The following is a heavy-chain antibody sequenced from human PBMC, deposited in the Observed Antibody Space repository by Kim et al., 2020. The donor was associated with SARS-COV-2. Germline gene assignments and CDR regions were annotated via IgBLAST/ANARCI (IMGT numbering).Heavy chain of an antibody. Sequence: SETLSLTCTVSGGSISSGGYYWSWIRQHPGKGLEWIGYIYYSGSTYYNPSLKSRVTISVDTSKNQFSLKLSSVTAADTAVYYCAGAKVYSLWSITIFGVVGAFDLWGQGTMVTVSS. D-gene: IGHD3-3*01. CDR2: IYYSGST. CDR3: AGAKVYSLWSITIFGVVGAFDL. V-gene: IGHV4-31*03. CDR1: GGSISSGGYY. J-gene: IGHJ3*01.